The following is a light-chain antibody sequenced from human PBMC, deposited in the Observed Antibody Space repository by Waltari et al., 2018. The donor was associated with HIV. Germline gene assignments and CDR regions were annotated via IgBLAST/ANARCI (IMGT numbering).Light chain of an antibody. J-gene: IGLJ2*01. CDR1: SSDVGSYDY. CDR2: EVS. Sequence: QSALTQPRSVSGSPGQSVSISCTGTSSDVGSYDYVDWYQQHPGKAPKLMLFEVSKRPPCVPVPFSGTKADNNASLTISGRQAEDEADYYCCSYAGSHTFVLFGGGTKLTIL. V-gene: IGLV2-11*01. CDR3: CSYAGSHTFVL.